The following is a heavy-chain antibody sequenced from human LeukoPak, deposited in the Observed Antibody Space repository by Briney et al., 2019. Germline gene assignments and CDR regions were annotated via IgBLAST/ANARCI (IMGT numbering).Heavy chain of an antibody. J-gene: IGHJ4*02. D-gene: IGHD1-26*01. V-gene: IGHV4-39*07. CDR2: ISYSGST. CDR1: GDSISSNNYY. CDR3: ARDLFLRWELPYFDY. Sequence: SETLSLTCTVSGDSISSNNYYWGWIRQPPGKGLEWIGSISYSGSTYYNPSLKSRVTISLDTSKNQFSLKLSSVTAADTAVYYCARDLFLRWELPYFDYWGQGTLVTVSS.